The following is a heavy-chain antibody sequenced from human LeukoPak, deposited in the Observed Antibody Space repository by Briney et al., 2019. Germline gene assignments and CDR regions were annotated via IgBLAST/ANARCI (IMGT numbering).Heavy chain of an antibody. J-gene: IGHJ4*02. CDR3: ARPYRGGGSCHDYFDY. CDR1: GYTFTGYY. CDR2: INPNSGGT. Sequence: ASVKVSCKASGYTFTGYYMHWVRQAPGQGLEWMGWINPNSGGTNYAQKFQGRVTMTRDASISTAYMELSRLRSDDTAVYYCARPYRGGGSCHDYFDYWGQGTLVTVSS. V-gene: IGHV1-2*02. D-gene: IGHD2-15*01.